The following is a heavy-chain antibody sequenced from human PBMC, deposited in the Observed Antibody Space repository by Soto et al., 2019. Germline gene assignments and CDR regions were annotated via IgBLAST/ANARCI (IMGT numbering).Heavy chain of an antibody. CDR3: AALYGDYENYLDY. V-gene: IGHV4-39*01. Sequence: SETLSLTCTVSGGSISSSSYYWDWIRQPPGKGLEWIGSIYYTGSTYYNPSLKSRVTISVDTSKNQFSLKLSSVTAADTAVYYCAALYGDYENYLDYWGQGTLVTVSS. CDR2: IYYTGST. J-gene: IGHJ4*02. D-gene: IGHD4-17*01. CDR1: GGSISSSSYY.